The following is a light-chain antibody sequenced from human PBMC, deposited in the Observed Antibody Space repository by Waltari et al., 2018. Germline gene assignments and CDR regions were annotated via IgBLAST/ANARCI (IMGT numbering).Light chain of an antibody. J-gene: IGKJ3*01. V-gene: IGKV1-39*01. Sequence: DILMTQSPSSLSASVGDGVTITCRASQSISSYLNWYQQKPGKAPKLLIYAASSLQSGVPSRFSGSGSGTDFTLTISSLQPEDFATYYCQQSYSTPLTFGPGTKVDIK. CDR3: QQSYSTPLT. CDR2: AAS. CDR1: QSISSY.